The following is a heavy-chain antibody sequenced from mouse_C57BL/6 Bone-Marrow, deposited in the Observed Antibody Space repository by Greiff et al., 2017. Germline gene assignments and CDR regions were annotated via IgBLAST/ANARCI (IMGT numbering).Heavy chain of an antibody. J-gene: IGHJ4*01. V-gene: IGHV1-15*01. CDR1: GYTFTDYE. CDR2: IDPETGGA. D-gene: IGHD1-1*01. Sequence: QVQLQQSGAELVRPGASVTLSCKASGYTFTDYEMHWVKQPPVHGLEWIGAIDPETGGAAYNQQFKGKAILTADKSSSTAYMELRSLTSEDSDVYYCTRSPADYDGSSLYAMDYWGQGTSVTVSS. CDR3: TRSPADYDGSSLYAMDY.